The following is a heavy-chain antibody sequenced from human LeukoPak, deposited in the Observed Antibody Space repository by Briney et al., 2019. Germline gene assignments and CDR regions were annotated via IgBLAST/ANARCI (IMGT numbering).Heavy chain of an antibody. Sequence: ASVKVSCKASGYTFTGYYMHLVRQAPGQGLEWMGWINPNSGGTNYAQKFQGRVTMTRDTSISTAYMELSRLRSDETAVYYCARDLDSGGFVVDYWGQGTLVTVSS. CDR1: GYTFTGYY. CDR3: ARDLDSGGFVVDY. V-gene: IGHV1-2*02. D-gene: IGHD6-25*01. CDR2: INPNSGGT. J-gene: IGHJ4*02.